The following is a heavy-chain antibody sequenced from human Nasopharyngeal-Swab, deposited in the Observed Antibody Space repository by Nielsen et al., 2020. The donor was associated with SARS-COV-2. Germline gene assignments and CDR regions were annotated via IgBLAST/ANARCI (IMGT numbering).Heavy chain of an antibody. J-gene: IGHJ6*02. Sequence: GESLKISCVASGFTFSSYAMSWVRQAPGKGLEWVSAISGSGGSTYYADSVKGRFTISRDNSKNTLYLQMNSLRAEDTAVYYCANPYYDFWSGYSLYYYYYGMDVWGQGTTVTVSS. CDR2: ISGSGGST. CDR1: GFTFSSYA. D-gene: IGHD3-3*01. CDR3: ANPYYDFWSGYSLYYYYYGMDV. V-gene: IGHV3-23*01.